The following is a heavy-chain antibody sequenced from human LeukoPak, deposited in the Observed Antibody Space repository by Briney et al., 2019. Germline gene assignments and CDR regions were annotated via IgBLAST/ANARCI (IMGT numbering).Heavy chain of an antibody. V-gene: IGHV4-4*07. CDR3: ARLVVITTFDWFDP. CDR1: GGSISSYY. D-gene: IGHD3-22*01. CDR2: IYTSGST. J-gene: IGHJ5*02. Sequence: ASETLSLTCTVSGGSISSYYWGWIRQPAGKGLEWLGRIYTSGSTNYNPSLKGRVTMSVDTSKNQFSLKLTSVTAADTAVYYCARLVVITTFDWFDPWGQGTLVTVSS.